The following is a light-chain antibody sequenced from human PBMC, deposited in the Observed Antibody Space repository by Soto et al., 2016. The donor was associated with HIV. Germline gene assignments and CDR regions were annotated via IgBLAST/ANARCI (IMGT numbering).Light chain of an antibody. CDR3: QQYDTYPYT. J-gene: IGKJ2*01. Sequence: DIQMTQSPSTLSASVGDRVIISCRASQSVSSWLAWYQQKPGKAPKLLIYKASNLESGVPSRFSGSGSGTEFTLTISSLQPDDFATYYCQQYDTYPYTFGQGTKLEDQT. CDR1: QSVSSW. V-gene: IGKV1-5*03. CDR2: KAS.